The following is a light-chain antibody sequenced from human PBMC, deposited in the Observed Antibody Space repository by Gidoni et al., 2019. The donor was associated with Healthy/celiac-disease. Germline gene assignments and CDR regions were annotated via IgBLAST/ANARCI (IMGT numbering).Light chain of an antibody. Sequence: EIVLTQSPATLSLSPGERATLSCRASQSVSSYLAWYQQKPGQAPRLLIYDASNRATGIPARFSGSGSGTDFTLTLSSLEPEDFAVYYCQQRSTLRTFGQGTRLEIK. CDR1: QSVSSY. V-gene: IGKV3-11*01. CDR3: QQRSTLRT. J-gene: IGKJ5*01. CDR2: DAS.